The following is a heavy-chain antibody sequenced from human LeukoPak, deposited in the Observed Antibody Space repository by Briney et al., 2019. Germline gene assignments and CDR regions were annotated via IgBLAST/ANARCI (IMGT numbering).Heavy chain of an antibody. Sequence: PGGSLRLSCAASGFTFSSYWMHWVRQAPGKGLVWVSRINSDGSSTSYADSVKGRFTISRDNAKNTLYLQMNSLRAEDTAVYYCARVARGYSYGYYYYDMDVWGQGTTVTVSS. D-gene: IGHD5-18*01. V-gene: IGHV3-74*01. CDR1: GFTFSSYW. CDR3: ARVARGYSYGYYYYDMDV. J-gene: IGHJ6*02. CDR2: INSDGSST.